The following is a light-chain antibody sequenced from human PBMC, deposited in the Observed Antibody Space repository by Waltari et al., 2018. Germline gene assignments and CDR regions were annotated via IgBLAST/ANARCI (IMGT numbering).Light chain of an antibody. V-gene: IGLV5-45*02. CDR3: MIWHSSAWV. Sequence: QAVLTQPSSLSASPGASASLTCTLRSGINVGTYRIYWYQQKPGSPPQYLLRYKSDSDKQQGSGVPSHFSGSKDASANAGNLVISGLQSEDEADYYCMIWHSSAWVFGGGTKLTVL. CDR2: YKSDSDK. J-gene: IGLJ3*02. CDR1: SGINVGTYR.